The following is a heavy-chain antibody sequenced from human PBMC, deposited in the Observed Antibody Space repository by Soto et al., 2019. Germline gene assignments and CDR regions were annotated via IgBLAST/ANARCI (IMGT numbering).Heavy chain of an antibody. CDR2: IYNSGST. Sequence: KTSETLSLTCTVSGGSVSSGSYYWSWIRQPPGKGLEWIGYIYNSGSTKNNPSLKSRVTISVDTSKNQFSLKMSSVTAADTAVYYCASGYRSGFYVSGYFDYWGQGTLVTVSS. D-gene: IGHD6-19*01. CDR3: ASGYRSGFYVSGYFDY. J-gene: IGHJ4*02. CDR1: GGSVSSGSYY. V-gene: IGHV4-61*01.